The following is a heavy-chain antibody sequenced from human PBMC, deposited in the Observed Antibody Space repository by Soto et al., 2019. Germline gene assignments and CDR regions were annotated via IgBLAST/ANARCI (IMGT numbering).Heavy chain of an antibody. Sequence: PSETLSLTSAVYGGSFSGYYWSWIRQPPGKGLEWIGEINHSGSTNYNPSLKSRVTISVDTSKNQFSLKLSSVTAADTAVYYCARGYDTALAPIFWGQGILVTVSS. J-gene: IGHJ4*02. CDR3: ARGYDTALAPIF. V-gene: IGHV4-34*01. CDR2: INHSGST. D-gene: IGHD5-18*01. CDR1: GGSFSGYY.